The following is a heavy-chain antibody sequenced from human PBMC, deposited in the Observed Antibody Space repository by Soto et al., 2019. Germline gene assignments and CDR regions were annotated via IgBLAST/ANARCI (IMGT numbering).Heavy chain of an antibody. CDR1: GFTFSSYG. D-gene: IGHD5-18*01. V-gene: IGHV3-30*03. CDR2: ISYDGSNK. Sequence: LRLSCAASGFTFSSYGIHWVRQAPGKGLEWVAVISYDGSNKYYADSVKGRFTVSRDSSWNTLYLQMNSLRAEDTAVYYCTRIQRGPPYYYYYGMVVWGQGTMVTVFS. J-gene: IGHJ6*02. CDR3: TRIQRGPPYYYYYGMVV.